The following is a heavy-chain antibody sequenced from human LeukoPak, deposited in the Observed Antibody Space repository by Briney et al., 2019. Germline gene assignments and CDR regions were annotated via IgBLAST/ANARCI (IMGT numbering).Heavy chain of an antibody. CDR2: IKSKTNGGTT. Sequence: GGSLRLSCAASGFAFSNAWMSWVRQAPGKGLEWVGRIKSKTNGGTTDYAAPVKGRFTISRDDSKNMLFLQMDTLKTEDTAVYYCTSDDPVNRSWGKGTLVTVSS. J-gene: IGHJ4*02. D-gene: IGHD2/OR15-2a*01. CDR1: GFAFSNAW. CDR3: TSDDPVNRS. V-gene: IGHV3-15*01.